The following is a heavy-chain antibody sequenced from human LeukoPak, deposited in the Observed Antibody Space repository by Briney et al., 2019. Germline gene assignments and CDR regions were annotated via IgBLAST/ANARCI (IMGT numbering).Heavy chain of an antibody. CDR1: GGSISSGGYY. CDR2: VFHSGST. J-gene: IGHJ4*02. V-gene: IGHV4-61*08. Sequence: PSQTLSLTCTVSGGSISSGGYYWNWIRQPPGKGLEWIGYVFHSGSTNYNPSLKSRVTMSVDTSKNQFSLKLSSVTAADTAVYYCAREASSGWHIDYWGQGTLVTVSS. CDR3: AREASSGWHIDY. D-gene: IGHD6-19*01.